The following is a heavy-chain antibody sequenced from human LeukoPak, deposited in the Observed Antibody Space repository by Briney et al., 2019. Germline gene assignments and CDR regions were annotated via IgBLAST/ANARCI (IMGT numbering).Heavy chain of an antibody. J-gene: IGHJ4*02. CDR2: IYSGGST. CDR3: ARRLTGYSSGWYGVFDY. Sequence: GSLRLSCAASGFTVSSNYMSWVRQAPGKGLEWVSGIYSGGSTYYADSVKGRFTISRDNSKNTLYLQMNSLRAEDTAVYYCARRLTGYSSGWYGVFDYWGQGTLVTVSS. CDR1: GFTVSSNY. V-gene: IGHV3-66*02. D-gene: IGHD6-19*01.